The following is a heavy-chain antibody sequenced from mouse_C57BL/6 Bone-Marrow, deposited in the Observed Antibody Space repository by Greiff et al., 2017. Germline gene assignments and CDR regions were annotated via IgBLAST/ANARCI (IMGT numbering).Heavy chain of an antibody. Sequence: QVQLQQPGAELVKPGASVKLSCKASGYTFTSYWMHWVKQRPGQGLEWIGMIHPNSGSTNYNEKFKSKATLTVDKSSSTAYMQLSSLTSEDSAVXYCARTPRGLYYFDYWGQGTTLTVSS. V-gene: IGHV1-64*01. CDR2: IHPNSGST. D-gene: IGHD3-3*01. CDR3: ARTPRGLYYFDY. J-gene: IGHJ2*01. CDR1: GYTFTSYW.